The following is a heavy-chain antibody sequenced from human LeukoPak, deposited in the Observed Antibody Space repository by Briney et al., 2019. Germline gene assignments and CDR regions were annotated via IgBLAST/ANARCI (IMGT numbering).Heavy chain of an antibody. CDR3: AKDSSSWYGWFDP. D-gene: IGHD6-13*01. Sequence: GGSLRLSCAASGFTFSSYGMHWVRQAPGKGLEWVAVISYDGSNKYYADSVKGRFTISRDNSKNTLYLQMNSLRAEDTAVYYCAKDSSSWYGWFDPWSQGTLVTVSS. CDR1: GFTFSSYG. V-gene: IGHV3-30*18. CDR2: ISYDGSNK. J-gene: IGHJ5*02.